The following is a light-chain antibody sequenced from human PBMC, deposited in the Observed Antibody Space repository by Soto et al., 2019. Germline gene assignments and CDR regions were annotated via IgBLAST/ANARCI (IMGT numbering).Light chain of an antibody. J-gene: IGKJ3*01. CDR1: QSLLYRSSKKNY. Sequence: DIVMTQSPDSLAVSLGERATINCKSSQSLLYRSSKKNYLAWHQQKPGQPPRLLIYWASTRESGVPDRFSGSGSGTDFTLTISRLEPEDFAVYYCQQYGSSAFTFGPGTKVDIK. V-gene: IGKV4-1*01. CDR3: QQYGSSAFT. CDR2: WAS.